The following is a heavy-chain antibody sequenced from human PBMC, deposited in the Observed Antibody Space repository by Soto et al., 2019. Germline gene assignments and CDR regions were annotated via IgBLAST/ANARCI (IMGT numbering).Heavy chain of an antibody. CDR2: IYPGDSDT. CDR3: PRRVAAAGTDYYYMDV. J-gene: IGHJ6*03. Sequence: GESLKISCKGSGYSFTSYWIGWVRQMPGKGLAWMGIIYPGDSDTRYSPSFQGQVTISADKSISTAYLQWSSLKASDTAMYYCPRRVAAAGTDYYYMDVWGKGTTVTVSS. D-gene: IGHD6-13*01. CDR1: GYSFTSYW. V-gene: IGHV5-51*01.